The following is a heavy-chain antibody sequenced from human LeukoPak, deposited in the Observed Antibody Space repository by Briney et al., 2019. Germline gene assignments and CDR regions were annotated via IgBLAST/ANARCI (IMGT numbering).Heavy chain of an antibody. CDR3: ARFERVAAFDI. D-gene: IGHD2-15*01. CDR1: GFAFNGYY. CDR2: INQDGSDK. J-gene: IGHJ3*02. Sequence: GGSLRLSCAASGFAFNGYYMSWVRQAPGKGLEWVANINQDGSDKYYVDSVKGRFTISRDNAKNSLYLQMNSLRAEDTAVYYCARFERVAAFDIWGQGTMVTVSS. V-gene: IGHV3-7*01.